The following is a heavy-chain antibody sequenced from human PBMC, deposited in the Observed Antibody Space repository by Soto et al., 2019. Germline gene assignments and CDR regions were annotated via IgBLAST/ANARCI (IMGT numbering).Heavy chain of an antibody. CDR3: ARERSGSSSLSNWFDP. Sequence: QVQLQESGPGLVKPSQTLSLTCTVSGGSISSGGYYWSWIRQHPGKGLEWIGYIYYSGSTYYNPSLKSRVSISVDTSKNQSSLKLSSVNAADTAVYYCARERSGSSSLSNWFDPWGQGTLVTVSS. CDR1: GGSISSGGYY. V-gene: IGHV4-31*03. J-gene: IGHJ5*02. D-gene: IGHD6-13*01. CDR2: IYYSGST.